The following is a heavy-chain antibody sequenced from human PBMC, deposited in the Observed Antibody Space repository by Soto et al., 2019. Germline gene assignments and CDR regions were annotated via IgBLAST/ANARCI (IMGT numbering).Heavy chain of an antibody. CDR1: GGSISSYY. J-gene: IGHJ6*02. Sequence: QVQLQESGPGLVKPSETLSLTCTDSGGSISSYYWSWIRQPPGKGLEWIGYIYYSGSTNYNPSLKSRVTISVDTSQNQFSLTLSSVPAADTAVYYCAREGVSSSWYNYYGMDVWGQGTTVTVSS. D-gene: IGHD6-13*01. CDR3: AREGVSSSWYNYYGMDV. CDR2: IYYSGST. V-gene: IGHV4-59*01.